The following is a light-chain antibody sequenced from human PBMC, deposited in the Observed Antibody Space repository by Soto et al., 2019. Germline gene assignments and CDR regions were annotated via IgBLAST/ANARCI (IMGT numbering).Light chain of an antibody. CDR3: QQSYSTPIT. V-gene: IGKV3-15*01. Sequence: DIVITQSPPTLSRSPDQTPTLSYQASQSVSSNLAWYQQKPGQAPRLLIYGASTRATGIPARFSGSGSGTEFTLTINSLQPEDFATYSCQQSYSTPITFGQGTRLEI. CDR2: GAS. CDR1: QSVSSN. J-gene: IGKJ5*01.